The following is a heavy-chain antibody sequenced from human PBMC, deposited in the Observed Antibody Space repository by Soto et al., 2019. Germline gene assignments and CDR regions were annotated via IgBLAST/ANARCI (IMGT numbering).Heavy chain of an antibody. CDR3: ARHYYDTLGY. V-gene: IGHV4-39*01. CDR1: GVSISSSSYY. J-gene: IGHJ4*02. CDR2: IYYSGST. Sequence: SETLSLTCTVSGVSISSSSYYWVWIRQPPGKGLEWIGSIYYSGSTYYNPSLKSRVTISVDTSKNQFSLKLSSVTAADTAVYYCARHYYDTLGYWGQGTLVTVSS. D-gene: IGHD3-22*01.